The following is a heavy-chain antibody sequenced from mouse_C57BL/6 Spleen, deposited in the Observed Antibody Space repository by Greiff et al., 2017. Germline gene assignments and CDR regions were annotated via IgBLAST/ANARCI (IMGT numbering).Heavy chain of an antibody. J-gene: IGHJ1*03. Sequence: QVQLKQSGAELARPGASVKLSCKASGYTFTSYGISWVKQRTGQGLEWIGEIYPRSGNTYYNEKFKGKATLPADKSSSTAYMELRSLTSEDSAVYFCARGATVVADWYFDVWGTGTTVTVSS. V-gene: IGHV1-81*01. CDR1: GYTFTSYG. D-gene: IGHD1-1*01. CDR2: IYPRSGNT. CDR3: ARGATVVADWYFDV.